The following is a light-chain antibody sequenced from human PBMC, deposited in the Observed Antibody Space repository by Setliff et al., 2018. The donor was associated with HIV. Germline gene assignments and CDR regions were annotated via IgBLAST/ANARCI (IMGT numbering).Light chain of an antibody. CDR2: EVS. CDR3: GSYTDSRIVV. J-gene: IGLJ2*01. V-gene: IGLV2-14*01. Sequence: QSALAQPASVSGSPGQSITISCNGTSSDVGGYDLVSWYQQHPGKVPKIMIYEVSNRPSGVSNRFSGSKSGNTASLTISGLQAEDEADCYCGSYTDSRIVVFGGGTKVTVL. CDR1: SSDVGGYDL.